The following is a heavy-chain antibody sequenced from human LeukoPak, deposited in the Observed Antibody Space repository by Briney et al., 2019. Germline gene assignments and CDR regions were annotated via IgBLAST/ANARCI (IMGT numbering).Heavy chain of an antibody. V-gene: IGHV3-30*02. Sequence: GGSLRLSCAASGFTFSTYCMHWVRQPPGKGLEWVTFILYDGSNTYYADSVKGRFTISRDNSKNTLYLQMNSLRAEDTAVYYCAKDPEEDYYVWAFDIWGQGTMVTVSS. J-gene: IGHJ3*02. CDR1: GFTFSTYC. CDR2: ILYDGSNT. CDR3: AKDPEEDYYVWAFDI. D-gene: IGHD3-10*02.